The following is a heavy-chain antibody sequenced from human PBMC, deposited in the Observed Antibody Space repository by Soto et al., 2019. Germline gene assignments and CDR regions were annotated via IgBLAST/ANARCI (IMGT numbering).Heavy chain of an antibody. Sequence: GGSLRLSCAASGITLSNIGMTWIRQAPGKGLEWVGRIKSIADGSTKDYASPAKDTFMISRHDSKHTVDLQMLAPRTEATAFYYCASRRPWSYGYSFWGHGALVTVSS. CDR1: GITLSNIG. CDR2: IKSIADGSTK. D-gene: IGHD3-16*01. V-gene: IGHV3-15*01. J-gene: IGHJ4*01. CDR3: ASRRPWSYGYSF.